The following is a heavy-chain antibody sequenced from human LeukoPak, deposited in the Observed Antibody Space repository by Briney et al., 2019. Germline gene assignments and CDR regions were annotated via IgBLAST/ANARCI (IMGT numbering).Heavy chain of an antibody. D-gene: IGHD5-24*01. CDR3: AKRTMSAFDS. J-gene: IGHJ4*02. Sequence: GGSLRLSCTASGFTFRTYAMNWVRQAPGEGLEWLSGISGSGNGTYYADSVKGRFIISRDNSKNMVYLQMNSLTVEDTATYYCAKRTMSAFDSWGQGTLLIVSS. CDR2: ISGSGNGT. V-gene: IGHV3-23*01. CDR1: GFTFRTYA.